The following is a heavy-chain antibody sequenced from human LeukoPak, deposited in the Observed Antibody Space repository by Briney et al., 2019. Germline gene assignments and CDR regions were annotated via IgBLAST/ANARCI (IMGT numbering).Heavy chain of an antibody. CDR2: INPNSGGT. CDR1: GYTFTSYY. V-gene: IGHV1-2*02. CDR3: ARAADDFDAFDI. D-gene: IGHD3-3*01. J-gene: IGHJ3*02. Sequence: PRASVKVSCKASGYTFTSYYMHWVRQAPGQGLEWMGWINPNSGGTNYAQKFQGRVTMTRDTSISTAYMELSRLRSDDTAVYYCARAADDFDAFDIWGQGTMVTVSS.